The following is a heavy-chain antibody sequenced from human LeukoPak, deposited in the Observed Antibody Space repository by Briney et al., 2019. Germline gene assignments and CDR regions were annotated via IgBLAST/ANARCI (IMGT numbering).Heavy chain of an antibody. Sequence: SETLSLTCTVSGGSISSGDYYWSWIRQPPGKGLEWIGYIYYSGSTYYNPSLKSQVTISVDTSKNQFSLKLSSVTAADTAVYYCARDGLYDSSGYYFDYWGQGTLVTVSS. D-gene: IGHD3-22*01. CDR1: GGSISSGDYY. CDR2: IYYSGST. J-gene: IGHJ4*02. CDR3: ARDGLYDSSGYYFDY. V-gene: IGHV4-30-4*08.